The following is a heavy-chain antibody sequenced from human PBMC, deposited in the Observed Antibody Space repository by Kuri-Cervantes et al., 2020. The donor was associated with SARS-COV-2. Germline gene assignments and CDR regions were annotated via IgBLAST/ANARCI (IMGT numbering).Heavy chain of an antibody. CDR2: IYYSGST. CDR3: ARGGGYQLLSDDAFDI. Sequence: SETLSLTCTVAGGSNSSSSYYWGWIRQPPGKGLEWIGGIYYSGSTYYNPSLKSRFTISVDTSKNQFSLKLSSVTAADTAVYYCARGGGYQLLSDDAFDICGQGTMVTVSS. CDR1: GGSNSSSSYY. V-gene: IGHV4-39*07. D-gene: IGHD2-2*01. J-gene: IGHJ3*02.